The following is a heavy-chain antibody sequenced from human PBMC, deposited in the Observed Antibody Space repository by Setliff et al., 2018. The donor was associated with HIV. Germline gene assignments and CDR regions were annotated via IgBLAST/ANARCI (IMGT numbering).Heavy chain of an antibody. J-gene: IGHJ6*02. Sequence: ASVKVSCKASGYTFTSYAMHWVRQAPGQRLEWMGWINAGNGNTKYSQKFQGRVTITRDTSASTAYMELSSLRSEDTAVYYCARGMTTTGSTTIYNFGMDVWGQGTTVTVSS. V-gene: IGHV1-3*01. CDR2: INAGNGNT. CDR1: GYTFTSYA. CDR3: ARGMTTTGSTTIYNFGMDV. D-gene: IGHD1-1*01.